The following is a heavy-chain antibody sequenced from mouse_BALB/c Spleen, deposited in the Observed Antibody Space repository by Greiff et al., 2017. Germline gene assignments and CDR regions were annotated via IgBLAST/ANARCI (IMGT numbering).Heavy chain of an antibody. CDR2: ILPGSGST. J-gene: IGHJ4*01. CDR1: GYTFSSYW. D-gene: IGHD2-4*01. V-gene: IGHV1-9*01. CDR3: ARRGRYDYDEGGAMDY. Sequence: VHLVESGAELMKPGASVKISCKATGYTFSSYWIEWVKQRPGHGLEWIGEILPGSGSTNYNEKFKGKATFTADTSSNTAYMQLSSLTSEDSAVYYCARRGRYDYDEGGAMDYWGQGTSVTVSS.